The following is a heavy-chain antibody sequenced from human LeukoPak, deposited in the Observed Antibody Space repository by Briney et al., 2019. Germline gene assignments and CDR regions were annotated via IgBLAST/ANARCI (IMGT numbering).Heavy chain of an antibody. Sequence: SETLSLTCTVSGGSISSYYWSWIRQPPGKGLEWIGCIYYSGSTNYNPSLKSRVTISVDTSKNQFSLKLSSVTAADTAVYYCARVLVALGVVPAAFDYWGQGTLVTVSS. D-gene: IGHD2-2*01. CDR1: GGSISSYY. CDR3: ARVLVALGVVPAAFDY. J-gene: IGHJ4*02. CDR2: IYYSGST. V-gene: IGHV4-59*01.